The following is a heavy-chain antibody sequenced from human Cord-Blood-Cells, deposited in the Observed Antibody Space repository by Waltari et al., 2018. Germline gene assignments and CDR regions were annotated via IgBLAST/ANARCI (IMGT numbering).Heavy chain of an antibody. CDR1: GYTFTSYY. D-gene: IGHD3-9*01. CDR2: INPSGGST. V-gene: IGHV1-46*01. CDR3: ARWHYDILTGYYWYFDL. J-gene: IGHJ2*01. Sequence: QVQLVQSGAEVKKPGASVKVSCKASGYTFTSYYMHWVRQAPGQGLEWMGIINPSGGSTSYAQKFQCRVTMTRDTSTSTVYMELSSLRSEDTAVYYCARWHYDILTGYYWYFDLWGRGTLVTVSS.